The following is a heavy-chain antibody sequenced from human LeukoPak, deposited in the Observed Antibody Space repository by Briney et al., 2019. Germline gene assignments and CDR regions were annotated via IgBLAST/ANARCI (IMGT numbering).Heavy chain of an antibody. Sequence: ASVKVSCKASGYTFTSHYMHWVRQAPGQGLEWMGIINPSGGSTNYAQKFQGRVTMTRDMSTSTVYMELSSLRSEDTAVYYCARDGVAGVYYFDYWGQGTLVTVSS. CDR1: GYTFTSHY. CDR3: ARDGVAGVYYFDY. D-gene: IGHD6-19*01. CDR2: INPSGGST. V-gene: IGHV1-46*01. J-gene: IGHJ4*02.